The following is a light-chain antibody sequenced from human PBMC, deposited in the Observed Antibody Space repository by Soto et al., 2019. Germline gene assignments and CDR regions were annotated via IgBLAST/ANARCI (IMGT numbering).Light chain of an antibody. CDR3: MQALQTPLT. Sequence: DLVMTQSPLSLPVTPGEPASISCRSSQSLLHSDSYNYLDWYLQKPGQSPQLLIYLGSNRASGVPDRFSGSGSGTDFTLKISRVEAEDVGIYYCMQALQTPLTFGGGTKVEIK. CDR2: LGS. J-gene: IGKJ4*01. V-gene: IGKV2-28*01. CDR1: QSLLHSDSYNY.